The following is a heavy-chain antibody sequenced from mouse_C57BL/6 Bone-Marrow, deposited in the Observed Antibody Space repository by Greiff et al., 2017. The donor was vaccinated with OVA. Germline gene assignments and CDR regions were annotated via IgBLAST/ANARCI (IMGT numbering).Heavy chain of an antibody. CDR2: IYPRSGNT. Sequence: QVQLQQSGAELARPGASVKLSCKASGYTFTSYGIRWVKQRPGQGLEWIGEIYPRSGNTYYNEKFKGKATLTADKSSSTAYMELRSLTSEDSAVYFCARDYSNSCGGFAYWGQGTLVTVSA. D-gene: IGHD2-5*01. CDR1: GYTFTSYG. J-gene: IGHJ3*01. CDR3: ARDYSNSCGGFAY. V-gene: IGHV1-81*01.